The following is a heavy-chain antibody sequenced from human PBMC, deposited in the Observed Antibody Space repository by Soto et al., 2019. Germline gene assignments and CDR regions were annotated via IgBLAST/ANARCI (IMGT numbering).Heavy chain of an antibody. CDR2: IYSGGST. CDR1: GFTVSSTY. J-gene: IGHJ6*02. Sequence: VQLVETGGGLIQPGGSLRLSCAASGFTVSSTYMSWVRQAPGKGLEWVSVIYSGGSTYYADSVKGRFTIFRDDSKNTRYLQMNSLRAEDTAVYYCGSTSFPGYYYYGMDVWGQGTTVTVSS. D-gene: IGHD2-2*01. CDR3: GSTSFPGYYYYGMDV. V-gene: IGHV3-53*02.